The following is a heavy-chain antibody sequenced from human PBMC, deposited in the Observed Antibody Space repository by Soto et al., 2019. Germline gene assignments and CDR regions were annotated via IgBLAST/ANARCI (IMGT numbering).Heavy chain of an antibody. D-gene: IGHD3-22*01. Sequence: ASVKVSCKVPGYTLTELSMHWVRQAPGKGLEWMGGFDPEDGETIYAQKFQGRVTMTEDTSTDTAYMELSSLRSEDTAVYYCATDPRYDSSGYSDYWGQGTLVTVSS. CDR3: ATDPRYDSSGYSDY. CDR2: FDPEDGET. J-gene: IGHJ4*02. CDR1: GYTLTELS. V-gene: IGHV1-24*01.